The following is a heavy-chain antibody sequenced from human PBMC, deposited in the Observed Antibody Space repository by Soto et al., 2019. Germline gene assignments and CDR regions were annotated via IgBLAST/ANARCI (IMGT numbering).Heavy chain of an antibody. CDR3: ARGAKCGGGSCFFYYYCMDV. D-gene: IGHD2-15*01. CDR1: GGPFSSYA. J-gene: IGHJ6*02. Sequence: SVKVSFKASGGPFSSYAVSSVRRAPGQGLEWMGGMLAISGTANCAQKFHGRVTITAYESTSTAYIELSSLRSEDTAVYYCARGAKCGGGSCFFYYYCMDVWGQGTTVTVSS. CDR2: MLAISGTA. V-gene: IGHV1-69*13.